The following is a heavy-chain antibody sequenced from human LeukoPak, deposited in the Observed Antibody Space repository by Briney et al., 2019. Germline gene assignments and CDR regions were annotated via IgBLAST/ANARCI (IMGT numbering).Heavy chain of an antibody. CDR1: GFTFSDYY. CDR2: ISNSGSTM. J-gene: IGHJ4*02. Sequence: GGPLRLSCAASGFTFSDYYMFWIRQAPGKGLEWISYISNSGSTMYYADSVKGRFTISRDNAKNSQYLQMNSLRAEDTAVYYCARDALGSYDYWGQGTLVTVSS. D-gene: IGHD3-10*01. CDR3: ARDALGSYDY. V-gene: IGHV3-11*01.